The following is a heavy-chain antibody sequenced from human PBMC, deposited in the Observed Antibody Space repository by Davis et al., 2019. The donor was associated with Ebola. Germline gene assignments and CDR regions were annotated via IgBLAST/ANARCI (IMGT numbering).Heavy chain of an antibody. CDR1: GFTFSSYG. D-gene: IGHD3-3*01. CDR3: ARGQFWSGYYMYYYYYGMDV. Sequence: GESLKISCAASGFTFSSYGMHWVRQAPGKGLEWVAVISYDGSNKYYADSVKGRFTISRDNSKNTLYLQMNSLRAEDTAVYYCARGQFWSGYYMYYYYYGMDVWGQGTTVTVSS. J-gene: IGHJ6*02. CDR2: ISYDGSNK. V-gene: IGHV3-30*03.